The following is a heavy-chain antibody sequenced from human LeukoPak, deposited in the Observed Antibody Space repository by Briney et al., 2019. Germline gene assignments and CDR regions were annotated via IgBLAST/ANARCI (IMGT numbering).Heavy chain of an antibody. Sequence: PSETLSLTCAVYGGSFNIYFWNWIRQPPGKGLEWIGEINHSGSTNYNPSLKSRVTISVDTSKNQFSLKLSSVTAADTAVYYCARQIGYGDYIDYWGQGTLVTVSS. CDR3: ARQIGYGDYIDY. D-gene: IGHD4-17*01. V-gene: IGHV4-34*01. CDR2: INHSGST. J-gene: IGHJ4*02. CDR1: GGSFNIYF.